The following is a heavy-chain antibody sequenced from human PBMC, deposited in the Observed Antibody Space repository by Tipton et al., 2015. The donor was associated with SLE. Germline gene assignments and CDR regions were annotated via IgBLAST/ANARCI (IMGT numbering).Heavy chain of an antibody. Sequence: TLSLTCTVSGASISSYSWSWIRQPPGKGLEWIGYIYYSGSTNYNPSLKSRVTISVDTSKKQFSLKLSSVTAADTAVYYCARQLGWGDPFAFDYWGQGTLVTVSP. CDR3: ARQLGWGDPFAFDY. V-gene: IGHV4-59*01. D-gene: IGHD2-21*02. CDR2: IYYSGST. J-gene: IGHJ4*02. CDR1: GASISSYS.